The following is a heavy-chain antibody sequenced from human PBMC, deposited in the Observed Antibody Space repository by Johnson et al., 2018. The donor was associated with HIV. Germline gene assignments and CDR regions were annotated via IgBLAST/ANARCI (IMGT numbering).Heavy chain of an antibody. D-gene: IGHD6-19*01. J-gene: IGHJ3*02. CDR2: ISYDGNNK. Sequence: QMLLVESGGGVVQPGRSLRLSCAASGFTFSSYAMHWVRQTPGKGLEWVAVISYDGNNKYYADSVKGRFIISRDNSKNTLYLQMNSLKAEDTAVYYCARGDSSGWYRYAFDSWGQGTMVTVSS. CDR1: GFTFSSYA. CDR3: ARGDSSGWYRYAFDS. V-gene: IGHV3-30*04.